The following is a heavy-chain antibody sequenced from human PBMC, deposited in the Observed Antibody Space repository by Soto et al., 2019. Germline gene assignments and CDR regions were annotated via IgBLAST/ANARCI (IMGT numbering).Heavy chain of an antibody. V-gene: IGHV1-69*01. J-gene: IGHJ3*02. CDR2: IIPIFGTA. D-gene: IGHD3-10*01. Sequence: QVQLVQSGAEVKKPGSSVKVSCKASGGTFSSYAISWVRQAPGQGLEWMGGIIPIFGTANYAQKFQGRVTITADESTSSGYMELSILRSEDTAVYYCARDRYSGSGSSPFEAFDIWGLGTMVTVSS. CDR3: ARDRYSGSGSSPFEAFDI. CDR1: GGTFSSYA.